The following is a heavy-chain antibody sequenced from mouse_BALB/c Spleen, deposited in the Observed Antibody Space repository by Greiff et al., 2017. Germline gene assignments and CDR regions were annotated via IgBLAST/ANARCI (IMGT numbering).Heavy chain of an antibody. CDR2: IDPANGNT. CDR3: ARRGYRYDARFAY. J-gene: IGHJ2*01. V-gene: IGHV14-3*02. D-gene: IGHD2-14*01. Sequence: VQLQQSGAELVKPGASVKLSCTASGFNFNDSYMHWVKQRPEQGLEWIGRIDPANGNTKYDPKFQGKATITADTSSNTAYLQLSSLTSEDTAVYYGARRGYRYDARFAYWGQGTTLTVSS. CDR1: GFNFNDSY.